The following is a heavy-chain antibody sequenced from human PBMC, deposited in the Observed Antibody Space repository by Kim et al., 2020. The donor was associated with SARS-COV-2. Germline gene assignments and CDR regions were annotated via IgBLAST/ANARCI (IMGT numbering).Heavy chain of an antibody. CDR2: IKQDGSEK. CDR3: SISLGL. D-gene: IGHD7-27*01. V-gene: IGHV3-7*01. J-gene: IGHJ4*02. Sequence: GGSLRLSCVVSGFTFSNYWMSGVRQAPGKGLEWVANIKQDGSEKNYVDSVKGRFIISRDNAKNSLYLPMNSLRAHDRAVKYCSISLGLWGQGTLVTVSS. CDR1: GFTFSNYW.